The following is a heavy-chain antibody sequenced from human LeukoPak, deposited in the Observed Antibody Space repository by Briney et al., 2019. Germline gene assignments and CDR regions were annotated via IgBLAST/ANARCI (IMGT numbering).Heavy chain of an antibody. Sequence: SETLSLTCAVYGGSFSGYYWSWIRQPPGKGLEWIGEINHSGSTNYNPSLKSRVTISVDTSKNQFSLKLSSVTAADTVVYYCARYGYFYYYYGMDVWGQRTTVTVSS. J-gene: IGHJ6*02. CDR3: ARYGYFYYYYGMDV. CDR2: INHSGST. CDR1: GGSFSGYY. D-gene: IGHD3-10*01. V-gene: IGHV4-34*01.